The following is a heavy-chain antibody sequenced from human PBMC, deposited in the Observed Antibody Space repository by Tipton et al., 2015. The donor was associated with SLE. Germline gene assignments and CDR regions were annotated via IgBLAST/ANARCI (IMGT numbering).Heavy chain of an antibody. CDR1: GGSISSYY. D-gene: IGHD3-3*01. J-gene: IGHJ4*02. CDR2: IYHSGST. V-gene: IGHV4-59*08. CDR3: ARHYGDYDFLDY. Sequence: LRLSCTVSGGSISSYYWSWIRQPPGKGLEWIGSIYHSGSTYYNPSLKSRVTISVDTSKNQFSLKLSSVTAADTAVYYCARHYGDYDFLDYWGQGTLVTVSS.